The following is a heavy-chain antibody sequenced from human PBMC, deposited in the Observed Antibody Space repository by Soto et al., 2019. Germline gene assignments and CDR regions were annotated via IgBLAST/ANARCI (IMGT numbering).Heavy chain of an antibody. CDR2: IKSKTDGGTT. D-gene: IGHD2-15*01. CDR3: TTDRAIMEAVIFDS. Sequence: EVQLVESGGGLVKPGESLRLSCAASGFTFTNAWMSWVRQAPGKGLELVGRIKSKTDGGTTDYTAPVKGRFTISRDDSKNTLYLQINSLETEDTAVYYCTTDRAIMEAVIFDSWGQGTLVTVSS. CDR1: GFTFTNAW. J-gene: IGHJ4*02. V-gene: IGHV3-15*01.